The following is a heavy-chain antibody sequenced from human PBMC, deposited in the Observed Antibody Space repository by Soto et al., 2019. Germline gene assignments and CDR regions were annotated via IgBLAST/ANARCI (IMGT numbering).Heavy chain of an antibody. V-gene: IGHV3-21*06. CDR2: IRSSAIYT. Sequence: EVQLVESGGGLVKPGGSLRLSCAASGLNFITNKLSWVRQQPGKELEWGSAIRSSAIYTDYADSVKGRFTISRDNSKNYLFLEIVYLSADDTGTYYWVRYCFAYYDTRRLYFDAWGQGTLVTVSS. CDR1: GLNFITNK. J-gene: IGHJ4*02. CDR3: VRYCFAYYDTRRLYFDA. D-gene: IGHD3-16*01.